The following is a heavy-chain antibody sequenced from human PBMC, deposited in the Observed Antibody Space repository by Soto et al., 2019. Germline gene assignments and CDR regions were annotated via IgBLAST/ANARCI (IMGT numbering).Heavy chain of an antibody. CDR3: ARGRVAGLSYYYGMDV. Sequence: QVQLQQWGAGLLKPSETLSLTCAVFGGSFSGSYWSWIRQSPGRGLAWIGEINDSGRTNYNPSLKSRVTFSVDTSKNHFSLNLSSVTVADATVYYCARGRVAGLSYYYGMDVWGQGTTVTVSS. CDR1: GGSFSGSY. J-gene: IGHJ6*02. D-gene: IGHD6-19*01. CDR2: INDSGRT. V-gene: IGHV4-34*01.